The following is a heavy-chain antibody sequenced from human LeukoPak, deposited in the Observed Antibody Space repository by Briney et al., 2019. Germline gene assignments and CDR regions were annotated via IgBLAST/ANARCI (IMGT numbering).Heavy chain of an antibody. CDR1: GVSISSYY. J-gene: IGHJ4*02. D-gene: IGHD3-3*01. V-gene: IGHV4-59*01. CDR2: IYYSGST. Sequence: SETLSLTCTVSGVSISSYYWSWIRQPPGKGLEWIGYIYYSGSTNYNPSLKSRVTISVDTSKNQFSLKLSSVTAADTAVYYCAGSRITIFGVVKYYFDYWGQGTLVTVSS. CDR3: AGSRITIFGVVKYYFDY.